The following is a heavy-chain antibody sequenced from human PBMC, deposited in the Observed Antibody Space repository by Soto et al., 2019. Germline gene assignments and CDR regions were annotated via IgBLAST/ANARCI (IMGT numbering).Heavy chain of an antibody. CDR3: ARTSYDILTGRLDAFDI. CDR2: ISHGGNT. J-gene: IGHJ3*02. CDR1: GGSINNGGYS. V-gene: IGHV4-30-2*01. D-gene: IGHD3-9*01. Sequence: SETLSLTCAVSGGSINNGGYSWSWLRQPPGKGLEWIGYISHGGNTYYNPSLRSRVIMSIGKSKNHFSLGLKSVTAADTATYYCARTSYDILTGRLDAFDIWGQGTMVTVSS.